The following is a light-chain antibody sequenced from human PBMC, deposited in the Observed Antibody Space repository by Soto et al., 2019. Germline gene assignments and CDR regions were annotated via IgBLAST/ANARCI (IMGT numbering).Light chain of an antibody. J-gene: IGKJ1*01. CDR3: QQRSDWPRT. Sequence: EIVLTQSPATLSLSPGERATLSCRASESVSRFLAWYQHKPGQAPRLLIFDASDRATGISARFSGSGSGTDFTFTISSLEPEDFAVYYCQQRSDWPRTFGQGTKV. CDR2: DAS. V-gene: IGKV3-11*01. CDR1: ESVSRF.